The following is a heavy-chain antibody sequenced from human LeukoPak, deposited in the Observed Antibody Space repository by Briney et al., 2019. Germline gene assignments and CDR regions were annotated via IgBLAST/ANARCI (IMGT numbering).Heavy chain of an antibody. CDR2: IYHSGST. V-gene: IGHV4-30-2*01. D-gene: IGHD6-13*01. Sequence: PSETLSLTCAVSDGSISSGGYSWSWIRQPPGKGLEWIGYIYHSGSTYYNPSLKSRVTISVDRSKNQFSLKLSSVTAADTAVYYCARDLSSSWYDYWGQGTLVTVSS. J-gene: IGHJ4*02. CDR1: DGSISSGGYS. CDR3: ARDLSSSWYDY.